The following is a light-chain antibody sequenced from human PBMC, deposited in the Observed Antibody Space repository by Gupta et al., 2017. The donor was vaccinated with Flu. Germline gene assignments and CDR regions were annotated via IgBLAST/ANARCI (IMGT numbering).Light chain of an antibody. J-gene: IGKJ4*01. V-gene: IGKV3-15*01. Sequence: EIVMTQSPATLSVSPGERATLSCRASQSVSSNLAWYQQKPGQAPRLLIYGASTRATGIPARFSGSGSGTEFTLTISSLQSEDFAVCYCQQLTFGGGTKVEIK. CDR3: QQLT. CDR1: QSVSSN. CDR2: GAS.